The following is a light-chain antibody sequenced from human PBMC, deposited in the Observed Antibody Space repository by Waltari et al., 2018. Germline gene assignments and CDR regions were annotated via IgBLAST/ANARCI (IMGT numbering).Light chain of an antibody. CDR1: QSRSTC. Sequence: APRPATPTQSRSTCLPWYQHIPRPAPRRLIEDAYTRATVIPARVSGSGSGTDFNLTISSIEPEDSAVYYCKQRDTGTFGGGTKVEI. J-gene: IGKJ4*01. CDR2: DAY. V-gene: IGKV3-11*01. CDR3: KQRDTGT.